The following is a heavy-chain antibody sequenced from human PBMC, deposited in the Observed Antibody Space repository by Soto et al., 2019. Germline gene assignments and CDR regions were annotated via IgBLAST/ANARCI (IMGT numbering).Heavy chain of an antibody. V-gene: IGHV4-59*01. CDR3: ARDHHSYYDTSGYYPYFDF. CDR1: PYH. Sequence: SETLSLTCTAPYHWSWIRQSPRNGLEWIGNIYYTGSTNYNPSFESRVAISLDTSNNQFSLRLTSLTAADTAVYFCARDHHSYYDTSGYYPYFDFWGQGTLVTVSS. CDR2: IYYTGST. J-gene: IGHJ4*02. D-gene: IGHD3-22*01.